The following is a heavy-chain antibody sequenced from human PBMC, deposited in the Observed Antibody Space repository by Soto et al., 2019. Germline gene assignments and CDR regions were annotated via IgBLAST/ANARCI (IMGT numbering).Heavy chain of an antibody. CDR1: GVSVSSGSHY. Sequence: SETLSLTCSVSGVSVSSGSHYWSWIRQSPGKGLDWIGFIYYSGSTNYNPSLKSRVTISVDTSKNQFSLKVSSVTAADTAVYFCARDPLGQSSSHFFDHWGQVALVTLSS. D-gene: IGHD6-6*01. CDR3: ARDPLGQSSSHFFDH. V-gene: IGHV4-61*01. J-gene: IGHJ4*02. CDR2: IYYSGST.